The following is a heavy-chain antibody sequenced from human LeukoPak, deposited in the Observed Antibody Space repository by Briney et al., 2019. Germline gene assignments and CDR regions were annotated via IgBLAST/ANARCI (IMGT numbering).Heavy chain of an antibody. J-gene: IGHJ3*02. CDR1: GGSFSGYY. D-gene: IGHD5-24*01. V-gene: IGHV4-34*01. Sequence: SETLSLTCAVYGGSFSGYYWSWIRQPPGKGLEWIGEINHSGSTNYNPSLKSRVTISVDTSKNQFSLKLSSVTAADTAVYYCARENVAMATIERGHAFDIWGQGTMVTVSS. CDR3: ARENVAMATIERGHAFDI. CDR2: INHSGST.